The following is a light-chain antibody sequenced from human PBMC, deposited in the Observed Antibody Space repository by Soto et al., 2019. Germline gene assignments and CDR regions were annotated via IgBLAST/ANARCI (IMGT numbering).Light chain of an antibody. Sequence: ETVLTQSPSLLSLSPGERATLSCRASQNVRSSSLAWYQQKPGQAPRLLIYAASTRVTGIADRFSGSGSGTDFTLTISRLEAEDFAVYYCQVYGSSPPGTFGQGTKVDIK. V-gene: IGKV3-20*01. CDR1: QNVRSSS. CDR3: QVYGSSPPGT. CDR2: AAS. J-gene: IGKJ1*01.